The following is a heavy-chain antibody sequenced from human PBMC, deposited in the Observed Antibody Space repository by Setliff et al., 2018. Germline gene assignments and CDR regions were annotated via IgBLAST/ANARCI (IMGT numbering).Heavy chain of an antibody. Sequence: SVKVSCKASRGTFSSYVISWVREAPGQGLEWMGGIFPMFGTNYAQKFQGRVTITADESTSTAYMELSSLGSEDTAVYYCAGGQPLVRKYYYYMDVWGKGTTVTVSS. J-gene: IGHJ6*03. V-gene: IGHV1-69*13. CDR1: RGTFSSYV. CDR3: AGGQPLVRKYYYYMDV. D-gene: IGHD3-10*01. CDR2: IFPMFGT.